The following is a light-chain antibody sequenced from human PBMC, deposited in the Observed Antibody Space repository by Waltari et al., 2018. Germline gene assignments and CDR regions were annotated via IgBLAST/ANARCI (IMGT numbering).Light chain of an antibody. CDR1: SGHSDYS. CDR2: LDSDGSH. CDR3: QTWGTGFVV. V-gene: IGLV4-69*01. Sequence: QLALTQSPSASASLGASVKLTCTLSSGHSDYSIAWHQQQPEKGPRYLMKLDSDGSHTMGDWFPHRVSGSSSGAERYLTISSLQYEDEADDYCQTWGTGFVVFGGGTKLTVL. J-gene: IGLJ2*01.